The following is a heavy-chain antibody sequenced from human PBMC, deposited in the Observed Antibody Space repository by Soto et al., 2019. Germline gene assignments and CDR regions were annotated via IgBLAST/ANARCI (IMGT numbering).Heavy chain of an antibody. Sequence: QVQLQESGPGLVKPSETLSLTCTVSDGSISSYYWSWIRQPPGKGLEWIGYIYYSGSTNYNPSLQSRVTISVDTSKNQFSLKLSSVTAADTAVYYCARRYGPGFDYWGQGTLVTVSS. J-gene: IGHJ4*02. D-gene: IGHD4-17*01. CDR3: ARRYGPGFDY. CDR1: DGSISSYY. CDR2: IYYSGST. V-gene: IGHV4-59*08.